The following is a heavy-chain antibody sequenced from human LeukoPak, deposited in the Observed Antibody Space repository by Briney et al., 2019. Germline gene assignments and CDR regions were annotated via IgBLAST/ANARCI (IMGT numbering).Heavy chain of an antibody. CDR2: INAGKGNT. CDR3: ARGGLSRYYYDTRGYYHAFDI. V-gene: IGHV1-3*01. J-gene: IGHJ3*02. Sequence: GASVKVSCKASGYTFTSYAMHWVRQAPGQRPEWMGWINAGKGNTKYSQKFQGRVTITADESTSTAYMELSSLRSEDTAVYYCARGGLSRYYYDTRGYYHAFDIWGQGTMVTVSS. CDR1: GYTFTSYA. D-gene: IGHD3-22*01.